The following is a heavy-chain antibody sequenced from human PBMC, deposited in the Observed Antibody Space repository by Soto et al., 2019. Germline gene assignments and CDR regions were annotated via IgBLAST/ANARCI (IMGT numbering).Heavy chain of an antibody. D-gene: IGHD4-17*01. V-gene: IGHV3-53*01. J-gene: IGHJ3*02. CDR3: AHPRGYGVFDAYDI. CDR2: VYDLDGT. CDR1: GLTVSGKKY. Sequence: GGSLRLSCVASGLTVSGKKYMAWVRQAPGKGPEWVSGVYDLDGTYYADSVKGRFTISRHNSLNRLYLQMNSLRTEDTAVYYCAHPRGYGVFDAYDIWGQGAMVTVSS.